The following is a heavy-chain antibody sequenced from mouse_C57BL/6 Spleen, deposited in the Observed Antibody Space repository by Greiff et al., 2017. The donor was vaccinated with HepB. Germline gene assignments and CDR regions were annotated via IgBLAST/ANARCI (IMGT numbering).Heavy chain of an antibody. J-gene: IGHJ2*01. V-gene: IGHV1-64*01. CDR1: GYTFTSYW. Sequence: VQLQQSGAELVKPGASVKLSCKASGYTFTSYWMHWVKQRPGQGLEWIGMIHPNSGSTNYNEKFKSKATLTVDKSSSTAYMQLSSLTSEDSAVYYCAREGSTTVVPYWGQGTTLTVSS. D-gene: IGHD1-1*01. CDR2: IHPNSGST. CDR3: AREGSTTVVPY.